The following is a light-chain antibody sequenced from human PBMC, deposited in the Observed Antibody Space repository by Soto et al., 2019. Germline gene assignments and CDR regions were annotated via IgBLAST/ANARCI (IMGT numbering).Light chain of an antibody. V-gene: IGKV3-20*01. CDR3: QQYGTSPPYT. J-gene: IGKJ2*01. CDR1: QSVSSSN. CDR2: GTS. Sequence: EIVLTQSPVTLSLSPGERATLSCRASQSVSSSNLAWYQQKTGRAPRLLIYGTSSRATGIPDRFSGSGSGTDFTLTISRLEPDDFAVYYCQQYGTSPPYTFGQGTKLEIK.